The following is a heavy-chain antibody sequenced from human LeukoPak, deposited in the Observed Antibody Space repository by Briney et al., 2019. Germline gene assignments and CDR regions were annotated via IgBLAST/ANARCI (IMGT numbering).Heavy chain of an antibody. D-gene: IGHD3-22*01. CDR2: GHYTGSS. CDR1: GASISDYY. J-gene: IGHJ4*02. CDR3: ARHDNRGYYSLHY. V-gene: IGHV4-59*08. Sequence: TSETLSLTCTVSGASISDYYWSWIRQPPGKGLEWIGFGHYTGSSNYNPSLKSRVTTSVDTSKRQFSLKLISVTAADTAVYYCARHDNRGYYSLHYWGQGVLVTVSS.